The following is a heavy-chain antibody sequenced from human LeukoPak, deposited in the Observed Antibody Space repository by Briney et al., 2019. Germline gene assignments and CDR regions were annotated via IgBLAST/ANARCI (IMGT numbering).Heavy chain of an antibody. Sequence: ASVKVSCKASGYTFTGYYMHWVRQAPGQGLEWRGWINPNSGGTNYAQNFQGRVTMTRDTSISTAYMELSRLRSDDTAVYYCARDHSPYCSGGSCYSGYFDYWGQGTLVTVSS. CDR3: ARDHSPYCSGGSCYSGYFDY. D-gene: IGHD2-15*01. CDR2: INPNSGGT. J-gene: IGHJ4*02. CDR1: GYTFTGYY. V-gene: IGHV1-2*02.